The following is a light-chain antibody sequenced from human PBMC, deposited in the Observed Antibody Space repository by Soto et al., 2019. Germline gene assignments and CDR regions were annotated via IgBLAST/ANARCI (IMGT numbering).Light chain of an antibody. CDR2: AAS. J-gene: IGKJ4*01. Sequence: AIQLTQSPSSLYASVGDRVTITCRASQAIRTALGWYQQKPGKVPKLLIYAASILQSGVPSRFSGSGSGTDFTLTISSLQPGDVATYYCQKYNSAPLTFGGGTKVDSK. V-gene: IGKV1-6*01. CDR1: QAIRTA. CDR3: QKYNSAPLT.